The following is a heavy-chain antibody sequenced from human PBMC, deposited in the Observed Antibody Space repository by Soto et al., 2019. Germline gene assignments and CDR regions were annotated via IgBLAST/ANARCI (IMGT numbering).Heavy chain of an antibody. V-gene: IGHV3-23*01. J-gene: IGHJ6*03. D-gene: IGHD2-2*01. CDR1: GFTFSSYA. Sequence: GGSLRLSCAASGFTFSSYAMSWVRQAPGKGLEWVSAISGSGGSTYYADSVKGRFTISRDNSKNTLYLQMNSLRAEDTAVYYCAKGISSTSCYFCYYYMDVWGKGTTVTVSS. CDR2: ISGSGGST. CDR3: AKGISSTSCYFCYYYMDV.